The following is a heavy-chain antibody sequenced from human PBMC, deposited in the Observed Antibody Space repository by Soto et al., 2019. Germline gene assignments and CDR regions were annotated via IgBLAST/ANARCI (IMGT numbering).Heavy chain of an antibody. J-gene: IGHJ4*02. CDR3: ARDSDFAFDY. D-gene: IGHD2-21*02. CDR1: GFTFSTYP. Sequence: AGSLSRSCAPHGFTFSTYPMNWLRQAPGKGLEWVSNIRASSESMSYADSVKGRFTVSRDNAKNSLYLQMNSLRDDDTAVYYCARDSDFAFDYWGQGTLVTVSS. V-gene: IGHV3-48*02. CDR2: IRASSESM.